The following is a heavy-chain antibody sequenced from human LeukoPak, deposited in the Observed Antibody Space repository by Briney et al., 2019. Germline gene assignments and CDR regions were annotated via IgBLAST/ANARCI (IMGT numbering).Heavy chain of an antibody. V-gene: IGHV1-8*02. CDR2: MNPNSGDT. CDR1: GYTFTSYG. J-gene: IGHJ5*02. Sequence: EASVKVSCKASGYTFTSYGITWVRQAPGQGLEWMGWMNPNSGDTGYPQKFQGRVTMTRDTSITTAYMVLSSLRSEDTAVYYCARSGFGSGISFDLWGQGTLVTVSS. D-gene: IGHD3-10*01. CDR3: ARSGFGSGISFDL.